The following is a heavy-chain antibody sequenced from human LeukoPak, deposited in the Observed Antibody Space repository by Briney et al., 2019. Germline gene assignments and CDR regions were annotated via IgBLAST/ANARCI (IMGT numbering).Heavy chain of an antibody. D-gene: IGHD6-13*01. CDR2: IIPVFGTA. Sequence: ASVKVSCKASGGTFSSYAISWVRQSPGQGLEWMGGIIPVFGTANYAQKFQGRVTITADESTSTAYMELSSLRSDDTAVYYCARVSSSWLYYYYYYMDVWGKGTTVTVSS. CDR3: ARVSSSWLYYYYYYMDV. V-gene: IGHV1-69*13. CDR1: GGTFSSYA. J-gene: IGHJ6*03.